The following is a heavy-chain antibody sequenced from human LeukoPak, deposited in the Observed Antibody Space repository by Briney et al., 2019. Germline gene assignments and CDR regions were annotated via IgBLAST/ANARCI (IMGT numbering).Heavy chain of an antibody. CDR1: RFTFDDYA. J-gene: IGHJ6*02. Sequence: QPGRSLRLSCAASRFTFDDYAMHWVRQAPGKGLEWVSGISWNSGSIGYADSVKGRFTISRDNAKNSLYLQMNSLRAEDTALYYCAKVLQRAHYYGMDVWGQGTTVTVSS. CDR3: AKVLQRAHYYGMDV. V-gene: IGHV3-9*01. CDR2: ISWNSGSI.